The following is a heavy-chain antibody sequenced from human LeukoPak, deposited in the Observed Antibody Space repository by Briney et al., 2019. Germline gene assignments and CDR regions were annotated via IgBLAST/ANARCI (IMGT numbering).Heavy chain of an antibody. CDR1: GFTFSSYE. V-gene: IGHV3-48*03. CDR3: ARGYDILTGYSYYFDY. CDR2: ISSSGSTI. Sequence: GGSLRLSCAASGFTFSSYEMNWVRQAPGKGLEWVSYISSSGSTIYYADSVKGRFTISRDNAKNSLYLQMNNLRAEDTAVYYCARGYDILTGYSYYFDYWGQGTLVTVSS. D-gene: IGHD3-9*01. J-gene: IGHJ4*02.